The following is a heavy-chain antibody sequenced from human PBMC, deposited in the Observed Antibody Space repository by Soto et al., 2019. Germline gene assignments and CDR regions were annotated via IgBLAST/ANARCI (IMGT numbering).Heavy chain of an antibody. CDR3: AKDIRG. CDR1: GFTCDDYA. V-gene: IGHV3-9*01. CDR2: ISWNSGSI. J-gene: IGHJ4*02. Sequence: EVQLVESGGGLVQPGRSLRLSCAASGFTCDDYAMHWVRQAPGKGLEWVSGISWNSGSIGYADSVKGRFTISRDNAKNSLYLQMNSLRAEDTALYYCAKDIRGWGQGTLVTVSS.